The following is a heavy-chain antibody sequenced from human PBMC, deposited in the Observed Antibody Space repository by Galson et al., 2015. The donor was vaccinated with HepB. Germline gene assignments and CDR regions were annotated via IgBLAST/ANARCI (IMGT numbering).Heavy chain of an antibody. Sequence: SVKVSCKASGYTFTSYGISWVRQAPGQGLEWMGWISAYNGNTNYAQKLQGRVTMTTDTSTSTAYMELRSLRSDDTAVYYCARDVALVVTLMALYYYGMDVWGQGTTVTVSS. J-gene: IGHJ6*02. D-gene: IGHD3-22*01. CDR1: GYTFTSYG. CDR3: ARDVALVVTLMALYYYGMDV. CDR2: ISAYNGNT. V-gene: IGHV1-18*01.